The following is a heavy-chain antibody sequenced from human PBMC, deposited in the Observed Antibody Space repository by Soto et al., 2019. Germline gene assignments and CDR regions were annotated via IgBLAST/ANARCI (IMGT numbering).Heavy chain of an antibody. Sequence: QAQLVQSGAEVKKTGASVKVSCKASGYTFYSHSISWVRQAPGQGLEWMGRINADYGNTQYAQKFRGRVTMTTDTSTTTVYMELTKLRSDDTAVYYCARSIQGDYYYGMDVWCQGTTVTGSS. CDR1: GYTFYSHS. CDR3: ARSIQGDYYYGMDV. J-gene: IGHJ6*02. CDR2: INADYGNT. V-gene: IGHV1-18*01. D-gene: IGHD2-21*01.